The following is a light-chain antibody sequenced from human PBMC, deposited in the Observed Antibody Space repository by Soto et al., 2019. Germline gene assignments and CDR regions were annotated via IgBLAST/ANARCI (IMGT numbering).Light chain of an antibody. CDR2: WAS. CDR1: QSVLYSSNNKNY. V-gene: IGKV4-1*01. CDR3: QQYYSIPFT. J-gene: IGKJ3*01. Sequence: DIVMNQSPDSLAVSLGEGAAINCKSSQSVLYSSNNKNYLAWYQQKPGQPPKLLIYWASARESGVPDRFSGSGSGTDFTLTISSLQAEDVAVYYCQQYYSIPFTFGPGTKVEI.